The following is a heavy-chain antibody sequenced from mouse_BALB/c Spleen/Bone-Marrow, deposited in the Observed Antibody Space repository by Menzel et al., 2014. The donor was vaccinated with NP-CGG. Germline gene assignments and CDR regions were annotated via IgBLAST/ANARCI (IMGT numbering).Heavy chain of an antibody. D-gene: IGHD1-1*01. CDR1: GFIFSDYY. CDR2: ISDGGSYT. CDR3: ARGTRYYGGIYAYLDV. Sequence: EVKLVESGGGLVKPGGSLKLSCAASGFIFSDYYMYWVRQTPEKRLEWVATISDGGSYTYYPDSVKGRFTISRDHAKNTLYLQMSSLKSEDTAIYFCARGTRYYGGIYAYLDVWGAGTAVTASS. J-gene: IGHJ1*01. V-gene: IGHV5-4*02.